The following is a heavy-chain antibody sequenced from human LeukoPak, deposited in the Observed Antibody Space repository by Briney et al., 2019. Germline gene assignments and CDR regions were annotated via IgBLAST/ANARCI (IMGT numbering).Heavy chain of an antibody. CDR1: GFTFSSYA. Sequence: GRSLRLSCAASGFTFSSYAMHWVRQAPGKGLEWVAVISYDGSNKYYADSVKGRFTISRDNSKNTLYLQMNSLRAEDTAVYYCAREDDGMDVWGQGTTVTVS. J-gene: IGHJ6*02. CDR2: ISYDGSNK. CDR3: AREDDGMDV. V-gene: IGHV3-30-3*01. D-gene: IGHD5-24*01.